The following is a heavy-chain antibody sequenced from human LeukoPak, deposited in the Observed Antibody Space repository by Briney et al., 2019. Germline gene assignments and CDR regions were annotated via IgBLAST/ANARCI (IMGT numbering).Heavy chain of an antibody. V-gene: IGHV3-33*01. J-gene: IGHJ6*03. D-gene: IGHD2-2*01. CDR2: TRCGGSNT. CDR1: SFIFCSYG. CDR3: ARDRAAAMEYYYMDV. Sequence: PGGSLRLLCGASSFIFCSYGMQGVRGAPGGGGEGGAVTRCGGSNTNYADSVKGRFTISRDNSKNTLYLQINSLRAEDTAVYYCARDRAAAMEYYYMDVWGKGTTVTVSS.